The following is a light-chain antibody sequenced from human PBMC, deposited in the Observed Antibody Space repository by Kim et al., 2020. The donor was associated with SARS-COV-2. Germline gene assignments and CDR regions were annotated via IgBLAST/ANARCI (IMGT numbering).Light chain of an antibody. CDR3: LLFHGGAHV. CDR2: RTN. CDR1: TGPVTSEFH. Sequence: PGRPVTLPRASSTGPVTSEFHPNWFQQKPGQAPRALIYRTNMKHSWTPARFSGSVLGDKAALTLSDVQPEDEADYYCLLFHGGAHVFGAGTKVTVL. J-gene: IGLJ1*01. V-gene: IGLV7-43*01.